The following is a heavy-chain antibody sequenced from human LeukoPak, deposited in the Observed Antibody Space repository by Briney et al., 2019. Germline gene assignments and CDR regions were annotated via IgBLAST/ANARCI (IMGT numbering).Heavy chain of an antibody. V-gene: IGHV4-39*01. CDR1: DDAISTTAYY. J-gene: IGHJ4*02. D-gene: IGHD3-10*01. CDR2: IYYNGDT. Sequence: SETLSLTCSVSDDAISTTAYYWGWVRQSPGKGLEWIGSIYYNGDTYYDPSLKSRISISIDTTKNQFSLNLNSMTAADSGVYYCARHFRFIGFGELLAFDTWGQGTRVIVSS. CDR3: ARHFRFIGFGELLAFDT.